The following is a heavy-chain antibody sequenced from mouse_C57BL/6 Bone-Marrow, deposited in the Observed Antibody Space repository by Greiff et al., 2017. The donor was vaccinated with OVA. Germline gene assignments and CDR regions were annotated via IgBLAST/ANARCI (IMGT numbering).Heavy chain of an antibody. Sequence: EVQVVESGGDLVKPGGSLKLSCAASGFTFSSYGMSWVRQTPDKRLEWVATISSGGSYTYYPDSVKGRFTISRDNAKNTLYLQMSSLKSEDTAMYYCARQTNYYGDYWGKGTTLTVSS. D-gene: IGHD1-1*01. J-gene: IGHJ2*01. CDR2: ISSGGSYT. CDR3: ARQTNYYGDY. V-gene: IGHV5-6*01. CDR1: GFTFSSYG.